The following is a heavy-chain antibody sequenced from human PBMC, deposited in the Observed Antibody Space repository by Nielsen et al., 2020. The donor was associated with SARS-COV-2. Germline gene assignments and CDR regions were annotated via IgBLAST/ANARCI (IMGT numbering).Heavy chain of an antibody. CDR3: ARVNWNYGAFDI. CDR1: GFTFSSYD. CDR2: IGTAGDT. J-gene: IGHJ3*02. D-gene: IGHD1-7*01. Sequence: GESPKTHCPASGFTFSSYDMHWVRQATGKGLEWVSAIGTAGDTYYPGSVKGRYTISRENAKNSLYLQMNSLRAGDTAVYYCARVNWNYGAFDIWGQGTMVTVSS. V-gene: IGHV3-13*04.